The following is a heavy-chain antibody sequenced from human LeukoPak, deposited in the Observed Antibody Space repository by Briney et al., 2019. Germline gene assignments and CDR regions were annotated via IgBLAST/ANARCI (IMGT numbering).Heavy chain of an antibody. D-gene: IGHD6-19*01. CDR3: AKVGYSSGWYFYFDY. CDR1: GFTFSSYA. CDR2: ISGSGGST. Sequence: GGSLRLSCAASGFTFSSYAMSWVRQAPGKGLEWVSAISGSGGSTYYADSVKGRFTISRDNSKNTLYLQMNSLRAEDTAVYYCAKVGYSSGWYFYFDYWGQGTLATVSS. V-gene: IGHV3-23*01. J-gene: IGHJ4*02.